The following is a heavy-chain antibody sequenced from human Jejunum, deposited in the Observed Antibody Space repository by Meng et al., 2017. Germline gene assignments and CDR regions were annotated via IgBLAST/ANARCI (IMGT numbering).Heavy chain of an antibody. CDR2: VQKTIEDGTT. CDR3: TSRVVTTNDH. V-gene: IGHV3-15*05. D-gene: IGHD4-11*01. J-gene: IGHJ4*02. CDR1: GFNFRDTG. Sequence: EVQLVESGGGLVKPGGSLRLSCAATGFNFRDTGMNWVRQAPGKGLEGVGRVQKTIEDGTTNIAAPVIGRFSISRDDSKNIVHLEMTNLKIEDTAVYYCTSRVVTTNDHWGQGTLVTVSS.